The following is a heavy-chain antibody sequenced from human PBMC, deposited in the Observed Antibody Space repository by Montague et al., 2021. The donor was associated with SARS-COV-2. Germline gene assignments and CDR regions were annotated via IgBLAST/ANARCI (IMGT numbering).Heavy chain of an antibody. D-gene: IGHD3-22*01. CDR1: GGSFSGYY. V-gene: IGHV4-34*01. J-gene: IGHJ4*02. CDR2: INQSGST. Sequence: SETLSLTCAVYGGSFSGYYWSWIRQPPGKGLEWIGEINQSGSTNXNPSLKSRVTLSVDMSKKQFSLKLSSLTAADTAVYYCARVAGGYYHDSSAYFDYWGQGSLVTVSS. CDR3: ARVAGGYYHDSSAYFDY.